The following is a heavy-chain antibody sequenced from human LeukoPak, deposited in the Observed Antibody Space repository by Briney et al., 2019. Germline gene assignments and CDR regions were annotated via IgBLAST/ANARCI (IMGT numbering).Heavy chain of an antibody. CDR2: TYPSGST. V-gene: IGHV4-61*02. CDR3: ARAGPYYYGSAIDY. Sequence: SETLSLTCSVSGDSISSGSFYWSWIRQPAGRGLEWIGRTYPSGSTNYNPSLKSRVTISVDTSKNQFSLKLSSVTAADTAVYYCARAGPYYYGSAIDYWGQGTLVTVSS. J-gene: IGHJ4*02. CDR1: GDSISSGSFY. D-gene: IGHD3-10*01.